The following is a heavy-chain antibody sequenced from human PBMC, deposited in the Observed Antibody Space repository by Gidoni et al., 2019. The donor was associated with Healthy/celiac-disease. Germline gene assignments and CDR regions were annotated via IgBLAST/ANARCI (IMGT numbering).Heavy chain of an antibody. D-gene: IGHD3-16*01. CDR2: IRGSGGST. J-gene: IGHJ4*02. CDR1: GFTFSSYA. V-gene: IGHV3-23*01. Sequence: EVQLLESGGGLVQPGGSLSLSCAASGFTFSSYAMSWVRQAPGKGLEWFSAIRGSGGSTYYADSVKGRFTISRDNAKNTLYLQMNSLRAEDTAVYYCAKEALGGVIFDYWGQGTLVTVSS. CDR3: AKEALGGVIFDY.